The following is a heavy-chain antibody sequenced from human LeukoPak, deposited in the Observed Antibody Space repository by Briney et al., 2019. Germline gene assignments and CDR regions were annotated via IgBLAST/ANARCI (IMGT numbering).Heavy chain of an antibody. CDR2: ISYDGSNK. CDR3: AKDGYSYGRRYFDY. D-gene: IGHD5-18*01. V-gene: IGHV3-30-3*01. CDR1: GFTFSSYA. Sequence: GGSLRLSCAASGFTFSSYAMHWVRQAPGKGLEWVAVISYDGSNKYYADSVKGRFTISRDNSKNTLYLQMNSLRAEDTALYYCAKDGYSYGRRYFDYWGQGTLVTVSS. J-gene: IGHJ4*02.